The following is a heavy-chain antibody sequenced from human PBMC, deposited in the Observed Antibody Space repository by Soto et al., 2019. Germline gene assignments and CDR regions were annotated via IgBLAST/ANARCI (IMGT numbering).Heavy chain of an antibody. D-gene: IGHD3-16*01. V-gene: IGHV4-34*01. CDR3: ARVRIMITFGGVDY. CDR1: GGSFGGYD. Sequence: PSETLCLTCGVYGGSFGGYDGSWIRQPPGKGLEWIGEINHSGSTNYNLSLKSRVTISVDTSKNQFSLKLSSVTAADTAVYYCARVRIMITFGGVDYWGQGTLVTVSS. CDR2: INHSGST. J-gene: IGHJ4*02.